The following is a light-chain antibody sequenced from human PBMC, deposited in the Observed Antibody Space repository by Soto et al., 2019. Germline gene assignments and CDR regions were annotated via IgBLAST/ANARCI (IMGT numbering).Light chain of an antibody. J-gene: IGKJ5*01. CDR1: QSITNY. CDR2: GAY. V-gene: IGKV1-39*01. CDR3: QQSYSIPIT. Sequence: DIQMTQSPSSLSASVGDRVTITCRASQSITNYLNWYQLKPGKAPKLLIYGAYSLQSGVPSRFSGSGSGTDFSLTVSSRQPEDVATYYCQQSYSIPITFGQGTRLEIK.